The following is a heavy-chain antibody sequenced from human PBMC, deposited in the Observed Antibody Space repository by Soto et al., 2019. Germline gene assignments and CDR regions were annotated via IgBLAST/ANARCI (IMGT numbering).Heavy chain of an antibody. CDR2: IWYDGSNK. J-gene: IGHJ4*02. CDR1: GFTFSSYG. D-gene: IGHD3-9*01. CDR3: ARDNHILTGYYYYRGSISGY. V-gene: IGHV3-33*01. Sequence: GGSLRLSCAASGFTFSSYGMHWVRQAPGKGLEWVAVIWYDGSNKYYADSVKGRFTISRDNSKNTLYLQMNSLRAEDTAVYYCARDNHILTGYYYYRGSISGYWGQGTLVTVSS.